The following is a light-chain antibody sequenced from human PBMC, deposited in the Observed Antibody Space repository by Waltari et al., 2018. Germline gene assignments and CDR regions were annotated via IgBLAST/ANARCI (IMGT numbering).Light chain of an antibody. J-gene: IGLJ7*01. CDR2: EVS. V-gene: IGLV2-23*02. Sequence: QSALTQPASVSGSPGQSITISCTGTSSDVGSYNLFSWYQQHPGKAPKLMIYEVSKRPSGVSNRFSGSKSGNTASLTISGLQAEDEADYYCCSYAGSSTHAVFGGGTQLTVL. CDR1: SSDVGSYNL. CDR3: CSYAGSSTHAV.